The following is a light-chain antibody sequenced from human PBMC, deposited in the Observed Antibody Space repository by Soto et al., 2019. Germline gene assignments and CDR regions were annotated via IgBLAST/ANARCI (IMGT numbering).Light chain of an antibody. Sequence: QTVVTQPASVSGSPGQSITISCTGTSSDVGGYNYVSWYQQHPGKAPKLMIYDVSNRPSGVSNRFSGSKSGNTASLTISGLQAEDEADYYCSSYTSSSTPEVVFGTGTKLTVL. CDR1: SSDVGGYNY. CDR3: SSYTSSSTPEVV. J-gene: IGLJ1*01. CDR2: DVS. V-gene: IGLV2-14*01.